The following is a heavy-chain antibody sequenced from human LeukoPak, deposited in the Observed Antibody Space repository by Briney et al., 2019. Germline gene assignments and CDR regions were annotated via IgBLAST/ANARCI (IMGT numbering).Heavy chain of an antibody. J-gene: IGHJ4*02. V-gene: IGHV4-39*02. CDR3: ARDRTVATIYFDY. Sequence: SATLSLTCTASGGSISSSSYYWGWIRQPPGKGLEWIGSISYSGSTYYNPSLKSRVTISVDTSKNQFSLKLSSVTAADTAVYYCARDRTVATIYFDYWGQGTLVTVSS. D-gene: IGHD5-24*01. CDR1: GGSISSSSYY. CDR2: ISYSGST.